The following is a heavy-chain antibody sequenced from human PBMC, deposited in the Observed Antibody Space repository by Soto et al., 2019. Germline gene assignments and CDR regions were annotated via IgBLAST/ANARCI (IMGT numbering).Heavy chain of an antibody. D-gene: IGHD3-10*01. CDR1: GFTFSNYT. V-gene: IGHV3-30*04. CDR3: AGRSGSSDY. J-gene: IGHJ4*02. Sequence: QVQLVESGGGVVQPGRSLRLSCAASGFTFSNYTMHWVRQAPGKGLEWVALISYDEIDKYFADAVKGRFTISRDNSKNTLYLQMGSLRAEDTAVYYCAGRSGSSDYWGRGTLVTVSS. CDR2: ISYDEIDK.